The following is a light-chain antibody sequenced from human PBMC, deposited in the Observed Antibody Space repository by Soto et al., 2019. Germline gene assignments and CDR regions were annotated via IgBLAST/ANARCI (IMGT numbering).Light chain of an antibody. V-gene: IGKV3D-15*01. CDR2: GAS. Sequence: TQTPGTLSLSPGERATLSCRASQSVSNNYLAWYQQKPGQAPRPLIYGASNRATGIPDRFSGSGSGTEFTLTISSLQSEDYAVYYCHQYNNWPPWTFGQGTKV. CDR1: QSVSNN. CDR3: HQYNNWPPWT. J-gene: IGKJ1*01.